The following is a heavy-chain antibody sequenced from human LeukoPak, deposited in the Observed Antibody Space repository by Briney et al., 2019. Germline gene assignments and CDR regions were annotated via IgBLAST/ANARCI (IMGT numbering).Heavy chain of an antibody. D-gene: IGHD3-22*01. CDR3: AKALNYYDRAYDM. CDR1: GFSFSSYG. J-gene: IGHJ3*02. Sequence: GRSLRLSCAASGFSFSSYGMHWVRQAPGKGLEWVAVISYDGSNKYYADSVKGRFTISRDNSKNTLHMQMNTLRAEDTAMYYCAKALNYYDRAYDMWGQGTAVTVSS. V-gene: IGHV3-30*18. CDR2: ISYDGSNK.